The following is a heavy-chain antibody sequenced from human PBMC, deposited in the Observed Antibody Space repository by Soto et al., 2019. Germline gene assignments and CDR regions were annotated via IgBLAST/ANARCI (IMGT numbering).Heavy chain of an antibody. Sequence: GGSLRLSCAASGFTFSSYAMHWVRQAPGEGLEWVSTISGSGGSTYYAESVKGRFTISRDNSDNTVYLQMTSLRAEDTALYYCSKDKSLGITVIAVGEYWGQGTLVTVSS. D-gene: IGHD3-22*01. V-gene: IGHV3-23*01. CDR3: SKDKSLGITVIAVGEY. CDR2: ISGSGGST. J-gene: IGHJ4*02. CDR1: GFTFSSYA.